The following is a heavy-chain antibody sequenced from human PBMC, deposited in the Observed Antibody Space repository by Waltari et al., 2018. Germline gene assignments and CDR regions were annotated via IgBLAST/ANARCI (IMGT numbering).Heavy chain of an antibody. CDR1: GFTFSGGW. V-gene: IGHV3-7*01. CDR3: ARGAGWLADH. Sequence: EVQLVESGGGLLQPGGSLRLSCAASGFTFSGGWMSWVRQAPGKGRGGGAKNNQDGRGKFYGDCVNGRFTMSGDNAKSSLFLQMSGLRADDTAVYYCARGAGWLADHWGQGTVVTVSS. CDR2: NNQDGRGK. D-gene: IGHD6-19*01. J-gene: IGHJ5*02.